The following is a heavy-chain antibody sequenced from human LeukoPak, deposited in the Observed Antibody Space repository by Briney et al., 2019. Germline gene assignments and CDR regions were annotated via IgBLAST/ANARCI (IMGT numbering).Heavy chain of an antibody. J-gene: IGHJ4*02. CDR1: CHPISSGYY. V-gene: IGHV4-38-2*02. D-gene: IGHD4-23*01. CDR3: ARAPAGVRRKFPDGYYFDY. CDR2: ISHSGSP. Sequence: SDTLSLTCTLSCHPISSGYYWDWMRPPPGKALEWIGSISHSGSPYYNSSLKSRGTISVDTSKTQFSLKLSSVTAADTAVYYCARAPAGVRRKFPDGYYFDYWGQGTLVTVSS.